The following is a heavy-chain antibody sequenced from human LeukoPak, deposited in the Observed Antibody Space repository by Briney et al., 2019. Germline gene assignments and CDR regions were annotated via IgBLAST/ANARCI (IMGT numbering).Heavy chain of an antibody. CDR3: ASTPVPAAAKYYYYYYMDV. CDR2: IYTSGST. D-gene: IGHD2-2*01. Sequence: SETLSLTCTVSGGFISSYYWSWIRQPAGKGLEWIGRIYTSGSTNYNPSLKSRVTMSVGTSKNQFSLKLSSVTAADTAVYYCASTPVPAAAKYYYYYYMDVWGKGTTVT. J-gene: IGHJ6*03. V-gene: IGHV4-4*07. CDR1: GGFISSYY.